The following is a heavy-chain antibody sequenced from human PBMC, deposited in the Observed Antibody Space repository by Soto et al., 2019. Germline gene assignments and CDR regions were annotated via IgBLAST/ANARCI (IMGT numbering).Heavy chain of an antibody. CDR1: GGSISSGGYY. J-gene: IGHJ4*02. CDR2: IYYDGST. CDR3: ARVYSTSSLDY. D-gene: IGHD6-6*01. Sequence: SETLSLTCTVSGGSISSGGYYWSWIRQHPEKGLEWIGYIYYDGSTYYNPSLNSRVTISVDTSKNQFSLKLSSVTAADTAMYYCARVYSTSSLDYWGQGTLVTAPQ. V-gene: IGHV4-31*03.